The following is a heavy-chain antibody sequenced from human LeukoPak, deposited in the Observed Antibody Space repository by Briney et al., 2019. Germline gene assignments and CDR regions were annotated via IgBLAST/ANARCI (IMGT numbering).Heavy chain of an antibody. V-gene: IGHV3-23*01. Sequence: GGSLRLSCAASGFTFSSYTMSWVRQAPGKGLAWVSCIDSSGTKTTYADSVKGRFTISRDSPRNTLYLQMNSLRAEDTAVYYCAKDETGFLNYFHYWGQGALVTVSS. J-gene: IGHJ4*02. D-gene: IGHD3-3*01. CDR1: GFTFSSYT. CDR2: IDSSGTKT. CDR3: AKDETGFLNYFHY.